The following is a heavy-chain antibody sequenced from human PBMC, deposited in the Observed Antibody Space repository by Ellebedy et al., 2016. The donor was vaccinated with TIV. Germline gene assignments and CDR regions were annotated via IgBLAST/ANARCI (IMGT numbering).Heavy chain of an antibody. V-gene: IGHV3-30*04. D-gene: IGHD2-2*01. CDR3: AKGPEAMYYYYGMDV. Sequence: GESLKISXAASGFIFRKYDMHWVRQAPGKGLEWVALVSYDGNKRNYADSVKGRFTISRDNSKNTLYLQMNSLRAEDTAVYYCAKGPEAMYYYYGMDVWGQGTTVTVSS. CDR2: VSYDGNKR. J-gene: IGHJ6*02. CDR1: GFIFRKYD.